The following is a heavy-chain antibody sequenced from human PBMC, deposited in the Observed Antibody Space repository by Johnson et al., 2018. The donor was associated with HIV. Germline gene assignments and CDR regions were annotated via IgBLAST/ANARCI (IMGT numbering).Heavy chain of an antibody. CDR3: ARDPRGGSIYGPDCFDF. J-gene: IGHJ3*01. CDR2: INWNGGTT. CDR1: GFSFSDYY. V-gene: IGHV3-11*04. Sequence: QVQLVESGGGLVKPGGSLRLSCLASGFSFSDYYMSWIRQAPGKGLEWVSAINWNGGTTGYTDSVKGRFTISRDNAKNSLYLQMNSLRAEDTAVYYCARDPRGGSIYGPDCFDFWGQGTMVTVSS. D-gene: IGHD1-14*01.